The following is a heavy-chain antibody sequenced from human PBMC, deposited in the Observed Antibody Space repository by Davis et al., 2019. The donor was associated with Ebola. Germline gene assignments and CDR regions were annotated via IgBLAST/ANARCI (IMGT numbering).Heavy chain of an antibody. J-gene: IGHJ6*02. V-gene: IGHV1-2*02. CDR2: INPNSGGT. CDR1: GYTFTGYY. D-gene: IGHD3-10*01. CDR3: ARSYGSGVYGMDV. Sequence: ASVKVSCKASGYTFTGYYMHWVRQAPGQGLEWMGWINPNSGGTNYAQKFQGRVTMTRDTSISTAYMELRSLRSDDTAVYYCARSYGSGVYGMDVWGQGTTVTVSS.